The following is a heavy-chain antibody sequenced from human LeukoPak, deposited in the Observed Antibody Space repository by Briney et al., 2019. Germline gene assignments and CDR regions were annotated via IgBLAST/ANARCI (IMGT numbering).Heavy chain of an antibody. Sequence: PGGSLTLSCAECGFTLSSHGTRWARQAPGKWMEWVALIWYDGSKENYADSVKGRFTISRDMSKNTLNLQMNSLRVEDTAVFYCARDLSFGSLDFRGQGTLVTVSS. CDR2: IWYDGSKE. V-gene: IGHV3-33*01. CDR3: ARDLSFGSLDF. CDR1: GFTLSSHG. D-gene: IGHD1-26*01. J-gene: IGHJ4*02.